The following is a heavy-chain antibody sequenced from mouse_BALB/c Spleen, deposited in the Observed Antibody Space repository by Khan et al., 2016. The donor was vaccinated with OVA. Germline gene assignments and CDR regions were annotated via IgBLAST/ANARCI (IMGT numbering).Heavy chain of an antibody. CDR1: GYTFTSYT. V-gene: IGHV1-4*01. CDR3: VRDGAYHRNDGWFAY. Sequence: QVQLKQSGAELARPGASVKMSCKASGYTFTSYTIHWIKLRPGQGLEWIGYIHPSNGYSNYNQKFKDKVTLTADKSSTTAYMQLSSLTSDDSAVYNCVRDGAYHRNDGWFAYWGLGTLVTVSA. CDR2: IHPSNGYS. D-gene: IGHD2-14*01. J-gene: IGHJ3*01.